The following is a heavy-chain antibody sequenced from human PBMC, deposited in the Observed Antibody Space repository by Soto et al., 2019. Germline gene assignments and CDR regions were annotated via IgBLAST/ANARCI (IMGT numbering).Heavy chain of an antibody. Sequence: QVQLVQSGAEVKKPGSSVKVSCKASGGTFSSYAISWVRQAPGQGLEWMGGIIPIFGTANYAQKFQGRVTITADESTSTAYMGLSSLRSEDTAVYYCALSSQAVADPGDWFDPWGQGTLVTVSS. CDR3: ALSSQAVADPGDWFDP. CDR2: IIPIFGTA. V-gene: IGHV1-69*12. D-gene: IGHD6-19*01. CDR1: GGTFSSYA. J-gene: IGHJ5*02.